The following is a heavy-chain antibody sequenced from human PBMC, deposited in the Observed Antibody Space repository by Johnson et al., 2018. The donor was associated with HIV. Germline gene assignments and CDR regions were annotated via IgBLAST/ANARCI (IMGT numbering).Heavy chain of an antibody. CDR2: INGDGSRT. J-gene: IGHJ3*01. Sequence: VQLVESGGGLVQPGGSLRLSCGASGFTFSNYWVQWVRQAPGKGLVWVSRINGDGSRTSYADSVKGRFTIARDNAKNTLYLQMWSLRAEDTAVYYCARTSCSGARCLGYDPFDVWGQGTMVTVSS. D-gene: IGHD2-15*01. CDR1: GFTFSNYW. V-gene: IGHV3-74*01. CDR3: ARTSCSGARCLGYDPFDV.